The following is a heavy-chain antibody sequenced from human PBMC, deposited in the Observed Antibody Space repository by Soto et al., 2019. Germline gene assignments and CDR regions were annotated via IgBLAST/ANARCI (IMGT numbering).Heavy chain of an antibody. CDR3: GKSPFRPLQQMDV. J-gene: IGHJ6*02. Sequence: QVQLVESGGGVVQPGNSLRLSCAASGFTFRNYGMHWVRQAPGKGLEWVAFISYDETTELYADSVKGRFTISRDNSRESLFWHMNSRRAGDRAVFYCGKSPFRPLQQMDVWGQGTTVTVSS. V-gene: IGHV3-30*18. CDR2: ISYDETTE. CDR1: GFTFRNYG. D-gene: IGHD6-13*01.